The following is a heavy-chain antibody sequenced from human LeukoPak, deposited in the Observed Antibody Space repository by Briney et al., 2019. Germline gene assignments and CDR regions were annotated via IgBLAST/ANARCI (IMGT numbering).Heavy chain of an antibody. D-gene: IGHD2-15*01. CDR2: INRNSGGT. V-gene: IGHV1-2*02. Sequence: GASVKVSCKASGYTFTGYYMHWVRQAPGQGLEWMGWINRNSGGTNYAQKFQGRVIMTRDTSISTAYMELSRLRSDDTAVYYCARVGHNCSGGSCTGPFDYWGQGTLVTVSS. CDR3: ARVGHNCSGGSCTGPFDY. J-gene: IGHJ4*02. CDR1: GYTFTGYY.